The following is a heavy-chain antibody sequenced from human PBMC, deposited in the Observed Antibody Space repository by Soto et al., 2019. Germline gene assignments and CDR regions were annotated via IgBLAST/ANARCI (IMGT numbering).Heavy chain of an antibody. D-gene: IGHD2-15*01. V-gene: IGHV3-48*03. CDR3: ARYCSGGSCYDGSMDV. CDR1: GFTFSSYE. J-gene: IGHJ6*02. Sequence: GLSCVASGFTFSSYEMNWGRQGPGEGLEWVSYINSSGGTIYYADSVKGRFTISRDNAKNSLYLQMNSLRAEDTAVYYCARYCSGGSCYDGSMDVWGQGTTVTVSS. CDR2: INSSGGTI.